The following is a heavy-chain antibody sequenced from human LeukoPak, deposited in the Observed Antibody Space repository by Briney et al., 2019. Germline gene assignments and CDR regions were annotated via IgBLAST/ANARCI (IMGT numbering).Heavy chain of an antibody. Sequence: GGSLRLSCAASGFTFSNYWMSWVRQAPGKGLEWVANINQDGSEKYSVDSVTGRFTISRDNPKNSLYLQLNNLRGEDTAIYYCARDKEYCSGGSCYFGSSFDFWGQGTLVSVSS. CDR1: GFTFSNYW. V-gene: IGHV3-7*01. D-gene: IGHD2-15*01. CDR3: ARDKEYCSGGSCYFGSSFDF. CDR2: INQDGSEK. J-gene: IGHJ4*02.